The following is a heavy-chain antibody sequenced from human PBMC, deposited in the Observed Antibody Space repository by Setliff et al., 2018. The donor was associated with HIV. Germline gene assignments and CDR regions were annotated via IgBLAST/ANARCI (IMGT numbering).Heavy chain of an antibody. CDR2: IIPILGIA. CDR1: GYTFTSYY. Sequence: ASVKVSCKASGYTFTSYYMHWVRQAPGQGLEWMGGIIPILGIANYAQKFQGRVTITADKSTSTAYMELSSLRSEDTAVYYCAIKLGYCSGGSCYSGYWGQGTLVTVSS. CDR3: AIKLGYCSGGSCYSGY. J-gene: IGHJ4*02. V-gene: IGHV1-69*10. D-gene: IGHD2-15*01.